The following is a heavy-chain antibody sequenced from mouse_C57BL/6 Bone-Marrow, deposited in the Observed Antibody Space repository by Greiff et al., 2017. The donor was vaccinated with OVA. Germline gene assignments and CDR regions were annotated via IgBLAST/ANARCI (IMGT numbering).Heavy chain of an antibody. D-gene: IGHD2-12*01. J-gene: IGHJ4*01. Sequence: QVQLQQPGAELVKPGASVKMSCKASGYTFTSYWITWVKQRPGQGLEWIGDIYPGSGSTNYNEKFKSKATLTVDTSSSTAYMQLSSLTSEDSAVYYCARLRRRAWNAMDYWGQGTSVTVSS. CDR3: ARLRRRAWNAMDY. CDR2: IYPGSGST. CDR1: GYTFTSYW. V-gene: IGHV1-55*01.